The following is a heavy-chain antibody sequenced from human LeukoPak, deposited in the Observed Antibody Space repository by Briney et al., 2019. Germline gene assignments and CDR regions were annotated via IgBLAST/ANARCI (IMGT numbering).Heavy chain of an antibody. CDR2: IKSKTDGGTT. J-gene: IGHJ4*02. Sequence: GGSLRLSCAASGFTFSNAYTNWVRQAPGKGLEWVGRIKSKTDGGTTGYAAPVKGRFTISRDDSENTLYLQMNSLKTEDTAVYYCTTARWELLPDYWGQGTLVTVSS. V-gene: IGHV3-15*07. D-gene: IGHD1-26*01. CDR1: GFTFSNAY. CDR3: TTARWELLPDY.